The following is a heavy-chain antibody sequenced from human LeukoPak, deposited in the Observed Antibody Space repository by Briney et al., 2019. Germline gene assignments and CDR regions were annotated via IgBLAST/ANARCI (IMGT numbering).Heavy chain of an antibody. D-gene: IGHD3-10*01. V-gene: IGHV4-59*01. Sequence: SETLSLTCTVSGGSISSYYWSWIRQPPGKGLEWIGYIYYSGSTNYNPSLKSRVTISVDTSKNQFSLKLRSATAADTAVYYCAREGSAGTPDYWGPGTLVTVSS. CDR2: IYYSGST. CDR3: AREGSAGTPDY. J-gene: IGHJ4*02. CDR1: GGSISSYY.